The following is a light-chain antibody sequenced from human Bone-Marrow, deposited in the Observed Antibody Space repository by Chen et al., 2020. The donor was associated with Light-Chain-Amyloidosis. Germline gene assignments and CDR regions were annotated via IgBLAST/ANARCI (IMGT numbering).Light chain of an antibody. V-gene: IGLV3-21*02. CDR2: DDT. J-gene: IGLJ3*02. Sequence: SYVLTQPPSVSVAPGQTATITCGGTGIGSLKVHWYQQKAGQAPVMVVCDDTDRPAGIPERFSGSKSGNAATLTITRVEAGDEADYYCQVWEGSSDEVVFGGGTRLTVL. CDR3: QVWEGSSDEVV. CDR1: GIGSLK.